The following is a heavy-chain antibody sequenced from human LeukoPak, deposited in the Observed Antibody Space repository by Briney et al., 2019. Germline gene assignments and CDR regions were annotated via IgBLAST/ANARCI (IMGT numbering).Heavy chain of an antibody. V-gene: IGHV3-7*01. CDR2: MNQDGSEK. Sequence: GGSLRLSCAVSGFIFSSYWMSWVRQAPGKGLEWVANMNQDGSEKYYVDSVKGRFTISRDNAKNSLYLQTNNLRAEDTAVYYCARGGELLRPADYWGQGTLVTVSS. CDR1: GFIFSSYW. CDR3: ARGGELLRPADY. J-gene: IGHJ4*02. D-gene: IGHD3-16*01.